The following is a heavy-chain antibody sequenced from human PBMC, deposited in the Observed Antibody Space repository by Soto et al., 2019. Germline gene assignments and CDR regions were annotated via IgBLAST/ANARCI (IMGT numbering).Heavy chain of an antibody. CDR2: INPNSGDT. D-gene: IGHD3-16*02. Sequence: ASVKVSCKASGYTFTGYYMHWVRQAPGQGLEWMGWINPNSGDTNYAQKFQGRVTMTRDTSISTAYMELSRLRYDDTAVYYCARDLSDYVWGSYRYFDYWGQGTLVTVSS. CDR3: ARDLSDYVWGSYRYFDY. V-gene: IGHV1-2*02. J-gene: IGHJ4*02. CDR1: GYTFTGYY.